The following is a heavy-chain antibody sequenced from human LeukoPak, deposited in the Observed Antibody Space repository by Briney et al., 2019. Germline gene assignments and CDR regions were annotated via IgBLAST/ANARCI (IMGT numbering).Heavy chain of an antibody. Sequence: SVKVSCKASGYTFTSYYMHWVRQAPGQGLEWMGGIIPIFGTANYAQKFQGRVTITADESTSTAYMELSSLRSEDTAVYYCARGSYSEDFDYWGQGTLVTVSS. CDR2: IIPIFGTA. CDR3: ARGSYSEDFDY. J-gene: IGHJ4*02. D-gene: IGHD4-11*01. V-gene: IGHV1-69*13. CDR1: GYTFTSYY.